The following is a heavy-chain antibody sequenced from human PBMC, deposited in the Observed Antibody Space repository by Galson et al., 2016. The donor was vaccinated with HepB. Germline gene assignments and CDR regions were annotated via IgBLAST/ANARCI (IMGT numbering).Heavy chain of an antibody. J-gene: IGHJ3*01. CDR3: ARDGGVKVGGDY. CDR2: IYSTGST. CDR1: GFTVSNNY. Sequence: LRLSCAASGFTVSNNYMTWVRQAPGKGLEWVSVIYSTGSTKYADSVKGRFTISRDSSKNTLYLQMDSLRAEDTAVYYCARDGGVKVGGDYWGQGTMVTVSS. V-gene: IGHV3-53*01. D-gene: IGHD3-16*01.